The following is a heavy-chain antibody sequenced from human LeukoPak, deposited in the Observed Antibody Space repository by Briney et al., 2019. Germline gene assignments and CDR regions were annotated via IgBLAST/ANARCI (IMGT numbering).Heavy chain of an antibody. J-gene: IGHJ4*02. CDR2: IDYSGGT. CDR1: GGSISSFS. Sequence: PSENLSLTCTVSGGSISSFSWSWIRQPPGRGLEWIGYIDYSGGTNYNPSLKSRVIISVDTSKNQFSPKLSSVTAADTAVYYCARHQLNFDYWGQGILVTVSS. D-gene: IGHD1-1*01. V-gene: IGHV4-59*08. CDR3: ARHQLNFDY.